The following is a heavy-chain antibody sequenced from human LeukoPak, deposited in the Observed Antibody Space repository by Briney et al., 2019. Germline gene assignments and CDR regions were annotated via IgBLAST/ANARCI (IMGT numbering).Heavy chain of an antibody. CDR2: ISAYNGNT. CDR1: GYTFTSYD. V-gene: IGHV1-18*01. CDR3: AREYGSSWLP. D-gene: IGHD6-13*01. Sequence: ASVKVACKASGYTFTSYDINWVRQATGQGLEWMGWISAYNGNTNYAQKFQGRVTMTTDTYTSTAYMELRSVRSDDTAVYYCAREYGSSWLPWGQGTLVTVSS. J-gene: IGHJ5*02.